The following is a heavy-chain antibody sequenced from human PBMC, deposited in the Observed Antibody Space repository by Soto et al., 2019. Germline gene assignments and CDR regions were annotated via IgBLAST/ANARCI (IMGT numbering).Heavy chain of an antibody. CDR3: ARGFLSYYDSSGYDALDI. D-gene: IGHD3-22*01. Sequence: ASVKVSCKASGYTFTSYDINWVRQATGQGLEWMGWMNPNSGNTGYAQKFQGRVTMTRNTSISTAYMELSSLRSEDTAVYYCARGFLSYYDSSGYDALDIWGQGTMVTVSS. J-gene: IGHJ3*02. CDR2: MNPNSGNT. V-gene: IGHV1-8*01. CDR1: GYTFTSYD.